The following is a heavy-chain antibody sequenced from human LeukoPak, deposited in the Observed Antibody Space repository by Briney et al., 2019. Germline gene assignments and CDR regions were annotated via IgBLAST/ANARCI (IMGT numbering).Heavy chain of an antibody. Sequence: GGSLRLSCAASGFTFSSYAMSWVRQAPGKGLEWVSAISGSGGSTFYADSVKGRFTISRDNSKNTLYLQMNSLRAEDTAVYYCAKDVTTDGYLNWFDPWGQGTLVTVSS. J-gene: IGHJ5*02. CDR1: GFTFSSYA. CDR2: ISGSGGST. V-gene: IGHV3-23*01. CDR3: AKDVTTDGYLNWFDP. D-gene: IGHD2-21*02.